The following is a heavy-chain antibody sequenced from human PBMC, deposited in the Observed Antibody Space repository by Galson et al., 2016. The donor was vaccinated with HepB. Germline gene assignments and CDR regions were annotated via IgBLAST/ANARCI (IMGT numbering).Heavy chain of an antibody. CDR2: IYFGGFET. Sequence: GAEVKKPGESLKISCQAFGYRSTNYWIGWVRQMPGTGLEWLGLIYFGGFETRYSPSFQGRVIVSADRSINTAYLQWGSLEASDTAIYYCAGATHGNTWFDYWGQGTQVTVSS. CDR3: AGATHGNTWFDY. J-gene: IGHJ4*02. V-gene: IGHV5-51*01. D-gene: IGHD4/OR15-4a*01. CDR1: GYRSTNYW.